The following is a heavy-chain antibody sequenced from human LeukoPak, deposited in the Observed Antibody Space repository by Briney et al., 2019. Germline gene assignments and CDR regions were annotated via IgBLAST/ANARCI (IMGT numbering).Heavy chain of an antibody. V-gene: IGHV1-8*01. J-gene: IGHJ4*02. Sequence: ASVKVSCKASGYTFTSYDINWVRQATGQGLEWMGWMSPNSGNTGYAQKFQGRVTMTRDTSISTAYMELNSLRSGDTAVYYCARAAGDRTEPTQPFDYWGQGALVTVSS. CDR2: MSPNSGNT. D-gene: IGHD1-1*01. CDR1: GYTFTSYD. CDR3: ARAAGDRTEPTQPFDY.